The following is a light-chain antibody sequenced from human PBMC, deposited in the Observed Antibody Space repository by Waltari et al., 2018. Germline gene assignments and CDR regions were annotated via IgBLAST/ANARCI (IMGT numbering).Light chain of an antibody. CDR3: TIKRGSNTVV. Sequence: QSALTQPASVSGSPGQASPIPCTGASSYVGGYIYVCWYQQHPGKAPKLRIYDVSNRPSGVSNRFSGSKSGSTASLTISGLQAEDEADYYCTIKRGSNTVVFGGGTKLTVL. V-gene: IGLV2-14*03. J-gene: IGLJ3*02. CDR1: SSYVGGYIY. CDR2: DVS.